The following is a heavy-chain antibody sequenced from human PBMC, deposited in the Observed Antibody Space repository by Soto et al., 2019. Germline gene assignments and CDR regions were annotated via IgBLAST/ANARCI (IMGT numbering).Heavy chain of an antibody. CDR2: ISGSGGST. D-gene: IGHD3-22*01. Sequence: EVQLLESGGGLVQPGGSLRLSCAASGFTFSSYAMSWVRQAPGKGLEWVSAISGSGGSTYYADSVKGRFTISRDNSKNTLYLQMNSLRAEDTAVYYWAKDWDSSGYEAYFDYWGQGTLVTVSS. CDR1: GFTFSSYA. J-gene: IGHJ4*02. CDR3: AKDWDSSGYEAYFDY. V-gene: IGHV3-23*01.